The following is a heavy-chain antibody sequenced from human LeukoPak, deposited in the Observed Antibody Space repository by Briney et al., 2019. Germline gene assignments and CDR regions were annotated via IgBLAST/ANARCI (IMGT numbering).Heavy chain of an antibody. CDR2: INPNSGGT. Sequence: ASVKVSCKASGYTFTGYYMHWVRQAPGQGLEWMGWINPNSGGTNYAQKFQGRVTMTRDTSISTAYMELSRLRSDDTAVYYCARDVPPITMVRGVVKCYYGMDVWGQGTTVTVSS. D-gene: IGHD3-10*01. J-gene: IGHJ6*02. V-gene: IGHV1-2*02. CDR3: ARDVPPITMVRGVVKCYYGMDV. CDR1: GYTFTGYY.